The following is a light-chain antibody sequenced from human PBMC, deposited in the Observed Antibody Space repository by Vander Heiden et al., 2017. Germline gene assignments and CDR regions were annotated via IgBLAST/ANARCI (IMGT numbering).Light chain of an antibody. V-gene: IGKV1-39*01. CDR3: QQSDSTPIT. CDR2: AAS. CDR1: QSISSY. J-gene: IGKJ5*01. Sequence: DIQMTQSPSSLSASVGDRVTITCRASQSISSYLNWYQQKPGKAPKLLIYAASSLQSGVPSRFSGSGSGTDFTLTISRPQPEDFATYYCQQSDSTPITFGQGTLMEIK.